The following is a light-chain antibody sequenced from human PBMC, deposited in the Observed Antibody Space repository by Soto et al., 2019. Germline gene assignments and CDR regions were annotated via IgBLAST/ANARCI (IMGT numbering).Light chain of an antibody. CDR3: QQLNAYPWT. J-gene: IGKJ1*01. CDR2: GAT. V-gene: IGKV1-9*01. CDR1: QGISSY. Sequence: DIQLTQSPSFLSASVGDRVTIACRASQGISSYLAWYQQKPGKAPKLLIYGATTLQTWVPSRFSGSGSGTEVTLTISSLQPEDFATYSCQQLNAYPWTFGQGTKVEIK.